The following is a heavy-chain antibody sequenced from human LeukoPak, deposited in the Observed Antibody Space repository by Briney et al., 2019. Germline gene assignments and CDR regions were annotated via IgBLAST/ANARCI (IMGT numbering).Heavy chain of an antibody. V-gene: IGHV4-59*01. D-gene: IGHD3-10*01. CDR1: GGSISSYY. CDR2: IYYSGST. Sequence: SETLSLTCTVSGGSISSYYWRWIRQPPGKGLEWIGYIYYSGSTNYNPSLKSRVTISVDTSKNQSSLKLSSVTAADTAVYYCAREGHYYGSGRTAFDIWGQGTMVTVSS. J-gene: IGHJ3*02. CDR3: AREGHYYGSGRTAFDI.